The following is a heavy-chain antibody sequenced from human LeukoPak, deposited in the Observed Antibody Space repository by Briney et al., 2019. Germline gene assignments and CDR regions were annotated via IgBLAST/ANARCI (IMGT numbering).Heavy chain of an antibody. CDR1: GYTFTSYD. CDR2: MNPNSGNT. J-gene: IGHJ4*02. Sequence: ASVKVSCKASGYTFTSYDINWVRQATGQGLEWMGWMNPNSGNTGYALKFRGRVTITRNTSISTAYMELSSLRSEDTAVYYCARGVLRKQLVMGYWGQGTLVTVSS. CDR3: ARGVLRKQLVMGY. V-gene: IGHV1-8*03. D-gene: IGHD6-13*01.